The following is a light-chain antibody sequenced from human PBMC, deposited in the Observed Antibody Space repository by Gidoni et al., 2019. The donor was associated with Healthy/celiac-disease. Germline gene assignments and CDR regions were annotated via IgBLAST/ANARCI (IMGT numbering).Light chain of an antibody. J-gene: IGLJ1*01. Sequence: QSVLTQPPSVSGAPGQRVPISCTGSSSNIGAGYDVHWYQQLPGTAPKLLIYGNSNRPSGVPDRFSGSKSGTSASLAITGLQAADEADYYCQSYDSSLSGSYVFGTGTKVTVL. CDR1: SSNIGAGYD. CDR2: GNS. CDR3: QSYDSSLSGSYV. V-gene: IGLV1-40*01.